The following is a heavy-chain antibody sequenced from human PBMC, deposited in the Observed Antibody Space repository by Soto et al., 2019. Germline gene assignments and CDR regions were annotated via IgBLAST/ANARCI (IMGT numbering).Heavy chain of an antibody. CDR2: MNPSSGNT. Sequence: ASVKVSCKASGYTFTSCYINWVRQATVQGLEWMGWMNPSSGNTGYAQKFQGRVTMTRNTSISTAYMELSSLRSEDTAVYYCARASGYSSSWDLQWGQGPLVTSPQ. D-gene: IGHD6-13*01. V-gene: IGHV1-8*01. CDR3: ARASGYSSSWDLQ. J-gene: IGHJ4*02. CDR1: GYTFTSCY.